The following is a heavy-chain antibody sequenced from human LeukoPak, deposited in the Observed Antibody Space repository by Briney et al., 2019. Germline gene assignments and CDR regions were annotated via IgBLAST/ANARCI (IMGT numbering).Heavy chain of an antibody. CDR3: ARSLRVAVIASPCYFDY. CDR1: GGSISSSSYY. Sequence: SETLSLTCTVSGGSISSSSYYWGWIRQPPGKGLERIGSIYYSGSTYYNPSLKSRVTISVDTSKNQFSLKLSSVTAADTAVYYCARSLRVAVIASPCYFDYWGQGTLVTVSS. J-gene: IGHJ4*02. D-gene: IGHD2-21*01. CDR2: IYYSGST. V-gene: IGHV4-39*01.